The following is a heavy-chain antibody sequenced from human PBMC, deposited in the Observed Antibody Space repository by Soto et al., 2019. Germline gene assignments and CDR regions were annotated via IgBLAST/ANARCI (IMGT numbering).Heavy chain of an antibody. V-gene: IGHV4-59*01. CDR2: IYYSGST. J-gene: IGHJ6*03. Sequence: QVQLQESGPGLVKPSETLSLTCTVSGGSISSYYWSWIRQPPGKGLEWIGYIYYSGSTNYNPSLKSRVTISVDTSKKQFSLKLSSVTAADTAVYYCARDSGFREYQLLRGDYYYYMDVWGKGTTVTVSS. CDR3: ARDSGFREYQLLRGDYYYYMDV. D-gene: IGHD2-2*01. CDR1: GGSISSYY.